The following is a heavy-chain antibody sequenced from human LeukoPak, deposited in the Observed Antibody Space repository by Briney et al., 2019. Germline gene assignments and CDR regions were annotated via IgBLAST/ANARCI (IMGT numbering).Heavy chain of an antibody. D-gene: IGHD3-3*01. Sequence: SETLSLTCTVSDGSISSSSYYWDWIRQPPGKGLEYIGSIYYSGSTYYYPSLQSRVPISVDTSKNQFSLKVTSVTAADTAVYYCARSGYPGCLHDYWGQGILVTVS. CDR3: ARSGYPGCLHDY. CDR2: IYYSGST. V-gene: IGHV4-39*07. J-gene: IGHJ4*02. CDR1: DGSISSSSYY.